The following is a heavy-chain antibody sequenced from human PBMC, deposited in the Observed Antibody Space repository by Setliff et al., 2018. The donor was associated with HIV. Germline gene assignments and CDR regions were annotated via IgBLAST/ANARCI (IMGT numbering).Heavy chain of an antibody. CDR1: RRTFNSHT. CDR3: VRGVQSPPHYSYYYMDG. CDR2: IIPILGVA. D-gene: IGHD3-3*01. J-gene: IGHJ6*03. V-gene: IGHV1-69*02. Sequence: SVKVSCKASRRTFNSHTINWVRQAPGQGLDWMGRIIPILGVANYAQRFQGKVTITADKSTSTAYMELTRLRFDDTAMYYCVRGVQSPPHYSYYYMDGWGEGTMVTVSS.